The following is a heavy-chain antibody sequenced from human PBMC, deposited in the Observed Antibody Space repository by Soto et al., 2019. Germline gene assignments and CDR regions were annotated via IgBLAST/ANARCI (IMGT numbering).Heavy chain of an antibody. J-gene: IGHJ4*02. CDR3: ANHQKAYNWKYFDH. CDR1: GASISGSYYY. D-gene: IGHD1-20*01. CDR2: VFYTGFT. Sequence: SETLSLTCAVSGASISGSYYYWAWLRQSPGKGPEWIGSVFYTGFTSYNPSLESRVSVSVDTSKSQFSLKLSAVTAADTAVYYCANHQKAYNWKYFDHWGQGALVTVSS. V-gene: IGHV4-39*01.